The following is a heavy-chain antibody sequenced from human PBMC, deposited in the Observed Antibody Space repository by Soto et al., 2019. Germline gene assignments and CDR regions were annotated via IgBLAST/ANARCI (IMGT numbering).Heavy chain of an antibody. Sequence: QVQLQESGPGLVKPSGTLSLTCDVSGGSISSNYWWSWVRQSPGKGLEWIGEIQHSGRINYNPSLKSRVTISMDKSKNQFSLELSSLTAADTAVYYCARNDFYDLDVWGQGTTVTVSS. CDR3: ARNDFYDLDV. J-gene: IGHJ6*02. CDR2: IQHSGRI. CDR1: GGSISSNYW. V-gene: IGHV4-4*02.